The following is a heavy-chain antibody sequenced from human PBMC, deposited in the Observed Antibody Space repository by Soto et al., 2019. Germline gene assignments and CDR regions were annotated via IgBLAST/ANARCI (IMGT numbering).Heavy chain of an antibody. CDR2: INSDGSIT. CDR3: ARDFGTYYYGSGSYGDF. Sequence: EVQLVESGGGLVQPGGSLRLSCVASEFTLSSYWMHWVRQAPGKGLVWVSRINSDGSITSYADSVKGRFTISRDNAKNTLYLQMNRLRAEDTAVYYCARDFGTYYYGSGSYGDFWGNGTTVTVSS. V-gene: IGHV3-74*01. D-gene: IGHD3-10*01. CDR1: EFTLSSYW. J-gene: IGHJ6*04.